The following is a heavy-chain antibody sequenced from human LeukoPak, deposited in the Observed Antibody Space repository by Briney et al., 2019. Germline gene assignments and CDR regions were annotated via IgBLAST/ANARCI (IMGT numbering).Heavy chain of an antibody. CDR3: VKDPRDTFGTNWFVS. D-gene: IGHD3-16*01. J-gene: IGHJ5*01. Sequence: GGSLRLSCVASGFSFGNYAMSWVRQAPGKGLQWVSQISGTGGATWYAGFARDRFTISRDNSKKTLYLQMSGLRVEDTAMYYCVKDPRDTFGTNWFVSWGQGTLLIVSS. V-gene: IGHV3-23*01. CDR1: GFSFGNYA. CDR2: ISGTGGAT.